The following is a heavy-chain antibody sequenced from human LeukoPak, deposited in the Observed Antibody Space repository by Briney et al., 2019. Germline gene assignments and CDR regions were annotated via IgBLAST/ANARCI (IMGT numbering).Heavy chain of an antibody. D-gene: IGHD6-19*01. CDR2: TNADNGNT. V-gene: IGHV1-3*01. CDR3: ARDDPYSSGLEFDY. J-gene: IGHJ4*02. CDR1: GYTFINYA. Sequence: ASVKVSCKASGYTFINYAMHWVRQAPGQRLEWMGWTNADNGNTKYSQKFQGRVTITRDTSASTAYMELSSLRSEDTAVYYCARDDPYSSGLEFDYWGQGTLVTVSS.